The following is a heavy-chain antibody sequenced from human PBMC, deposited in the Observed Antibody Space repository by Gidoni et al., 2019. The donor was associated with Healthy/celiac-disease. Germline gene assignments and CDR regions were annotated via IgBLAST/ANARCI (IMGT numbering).Heavy chain of an antibody. J-gene: IGHJ6*02. CDR2: ISSSSSTI. Sequence: EVQLVESGGGLVQPGGSLRLSCAASGFTFSSYSMNWVRQAPGKGLEWVSYISSSSSTIYYADSVKGRFTISRDNAKNSLYLQMNSLRDEDTAVYYCARWRTGIQLWSSRPRHYGMDVWGQGTTVTVSS. CDR1: GFTFSSYS. D-gene: IGHD5-18*01. V-gene: IGHV3-48*02. CDR3: ARWRTGIQLWSSRPRHYGMDV.